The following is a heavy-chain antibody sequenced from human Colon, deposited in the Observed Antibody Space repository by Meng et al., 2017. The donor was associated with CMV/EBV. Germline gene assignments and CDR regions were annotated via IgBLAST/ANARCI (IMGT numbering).Heavy chain of an antibody. Sequence: GESLKISCAASGFIFSSFAMIWVRQAPGKGLEWVSAISGDAESTYYDDSVKGRSTISRDKSENTVYLQMNSLGAEDTAVYYCARPMARGILNYYYYGLDVWGQGTTVTVS. CDR1: GFIFSSFA. D-gene: IGHD3-10*01. CDR2: ISGDAEST. V-gene: IGHV3-23*01. J-gene: IGHJ6*02. CDR3: ARPMARGILNYYYYGLDV.